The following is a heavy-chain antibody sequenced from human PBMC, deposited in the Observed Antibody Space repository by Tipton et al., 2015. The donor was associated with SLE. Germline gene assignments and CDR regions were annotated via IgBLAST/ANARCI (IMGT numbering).Heavy chain of an antibody. Sequence: TLSLTCTVSGGFISSGSYYWSWIRQPAGKGLEWIGRIYGSGSTNETLSLKSRVSISVDTSKNQFSLKLSSVTAADTAVYYCARQVDTEAVGSWNFAFWGRGTLVTVSS. V-gene: IGHV4-61*02. J-gene: IGHJ2*01. D-gene: IGHD5-18*01. CDR1: GGFISSGSYY. CDR3: ARQVDTEAVGSWNFAF. CDR2: IYGSGST.